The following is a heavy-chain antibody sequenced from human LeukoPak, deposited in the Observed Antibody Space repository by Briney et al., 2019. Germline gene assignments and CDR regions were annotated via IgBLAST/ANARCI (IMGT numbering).Heavy chain of an antibody. Sequence: PSETLSLTCTVSGGSISGYYWSWIRQPPGQGLEWIGYVHYSGITDYNPSLQSRVTISLDTSKSQFSLKLSSVTAADTAVYYCASQLGGTTFHWGQGTLVTVSS. J-gene: IGHJ4*02. V-gene: IGHV4-59*03. CDR3: ASQLGGTTFH. D-gene: IGHD1-1*01. CDR2: VHYSGIT. CDR1: GGSISGYY.